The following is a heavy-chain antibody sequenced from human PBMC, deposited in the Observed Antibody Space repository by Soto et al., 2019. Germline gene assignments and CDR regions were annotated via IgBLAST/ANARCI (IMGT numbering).Heavy chain of an antibody. Sequence: SETRSLTCAVYGGSFSGYYWSWIRQPPGKGLEWIGEINHSGSTNYNPSLKSRVTISVDTSKNQFSLKLSSVTAADTAVYYCARGSQQQLVFGFDYWGQGTLVTVSS. CDR1: GGSFSGYY. V-gene: IGHV4-34*01. CDR3: ARGSQQQLVFGFDY. D-gene: IGHD6-13*01. J-gene: IGHJ4*02. CDR2: INHSGST.